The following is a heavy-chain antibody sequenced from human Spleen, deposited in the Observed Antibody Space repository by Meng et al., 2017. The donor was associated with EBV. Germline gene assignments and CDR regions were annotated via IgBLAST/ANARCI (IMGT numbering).Heavy chain of an antibody. D-gene: IGHD6-6*01. CDR1: GYTFTSYA. V-gene: IGHV1-3*01. Sequence: QGQLVQSGDEVKKPGASVKFSCKASGYTFTSYAMHWVRQAPGQRLEWMGWINAGNGNTKYSQKFQGRVTITRDTSASTAYMELSSLRSEDTAVYYCATSLAYSSSSVLDYWGQGTLVTVSS. J-gene: IGHJ4*02. CDR3: ATSLAYSSSSVLDY. CDR2: INAGNGNT.